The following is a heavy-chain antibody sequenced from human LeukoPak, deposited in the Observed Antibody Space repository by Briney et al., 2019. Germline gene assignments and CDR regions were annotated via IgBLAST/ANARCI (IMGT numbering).Heavy chain of an antibody. CDR3: AKDARRSSGWYFFDH. J-gene: IGHJ4*02. V-gene: IGHV3-23*01. CDR2: ISDSGGMT. Sequence: GGSLRLSCAASGFSFSNLAMGWVRQAPGKGLEWVSVISDSGGMTYYADSVKGRFTISRDNSRNTLYLQMNSLRVEDTAVYYCAKDARRSSGWYFFDHWGQGTLVTVPS. D-gene: IGHD6-19*01. CDR1: GFSFSNLA.